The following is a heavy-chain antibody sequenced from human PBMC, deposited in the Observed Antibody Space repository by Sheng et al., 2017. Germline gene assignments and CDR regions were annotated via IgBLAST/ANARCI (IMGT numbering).Heavy chain of an antibody. CDR1: GGSISSYY. Sequence: QVQLQESGPGLVKPSETLSLTCTVSGGSISSYYWSWIRQPAGKGLEWIGRMYTSGSTNYNPSLKSRVTMSVDTSKNQFSLKLSSVTAADTAVYYCARDTRSYYYDSSGYYYFDYWGQGTLVTVSS. V-gene: IGHV4-4*07. CDR3: ARDTRSYYYDSSGYYYFDY. J-gene: IGHJ4*02. CDR2: MYTSGST. D-gene: IGHD3-22*01.